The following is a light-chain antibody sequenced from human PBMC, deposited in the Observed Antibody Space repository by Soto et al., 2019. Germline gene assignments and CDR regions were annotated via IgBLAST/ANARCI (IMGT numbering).Light chain of an antibody. CDR3: QQLNSFPLT. J-gene: IGKJ4*01. Sequence: DIQLTQSPSFLSASIGDRVNLTCRASQGIFSYLAWYQQKPGKAPELLISAASTLQSGVPSRFSGSGSGTEFTLTISSLQPEDFATYYCQQLNSFPLTFGGGTKVEIK. CDR1: QGIFSY. V-gene: IGKV1-9*01. CDR2: AAS.